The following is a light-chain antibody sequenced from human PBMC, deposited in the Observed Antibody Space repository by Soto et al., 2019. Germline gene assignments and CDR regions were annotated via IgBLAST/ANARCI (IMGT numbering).Light chain of an antibody. J-gene: IGKJ2*01. CDR2: GAS. V-gene: IGKV3-20*01. CDR1: QSVSSSY. Sequence: EIVLTQSPGTLSLSPGERATPSCRASQSVSSSYLAWYQQKPGQAPRLLIYGASSRATGIPDRFSGSGSGTDFTLTISRLEPEDFAVYYCQQYGSSLPYTFGQGTKLEIK. CDR3: QQYGSSLPYT.